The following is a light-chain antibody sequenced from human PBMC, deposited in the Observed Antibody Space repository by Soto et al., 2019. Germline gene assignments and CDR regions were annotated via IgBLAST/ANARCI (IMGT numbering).Light chain of an antibody. CDR3: CSYAGSYTWV. CDR2: DVS. V-gene: IGLV2-11*01. CDR1: SSDVGGYNY. Sequence: QSALTQPRSVSGSPGQSVTISCTGTSSDVGGYNYVSWYQQHPGKAPKLMIYDVSKWPSGVPDRFSGSKSGNTASLTIHGLQAEDEADYYCCSYAGSYTWVFGGGTQLTVL. J-gene: IGLJ3*02.